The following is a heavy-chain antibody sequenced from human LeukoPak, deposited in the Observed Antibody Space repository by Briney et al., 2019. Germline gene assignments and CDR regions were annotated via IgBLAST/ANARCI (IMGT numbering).Heavy chain of an antibody. CDR2: IIPILGIA. Sequence: GSSVKVSCKASGGTFSSYAISWVRQAPGQGLEWMGRIIPILGIANYAQKFQGRVTITADKSTGTAYMELSSLRSEDTAVYYCTYTKHIVVVTAIRTRGQGTLVTVSS. J-gene: IGHJ4*02. D-gene: IGHD2-21*02. V-gene: IGHV1-69*04. CDR1: GGTFSSYA. CDR3: TYTKHIVVVTAIRT.